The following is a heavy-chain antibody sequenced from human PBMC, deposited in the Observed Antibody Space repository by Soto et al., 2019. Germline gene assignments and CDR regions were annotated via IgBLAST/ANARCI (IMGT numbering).Heavy chain of an antibody. CDR2: ISAYNTNT. CDR1: GYTFTSYH. V-gene: IGHV1-18*01. CDR3: ARDTPPTDY. Sequence: QVQLVQSGAEVKKPGASVKVSCKTSGYTFTSYHISWVRQAPGQGLEWMGWISAYNTNTNYAQKVQGRVTMTTDTFTTTASMELRRLRSADTAVYYCARDTPPTDYWGPGTLVTVSS. J-gene: IGHJ4*02.